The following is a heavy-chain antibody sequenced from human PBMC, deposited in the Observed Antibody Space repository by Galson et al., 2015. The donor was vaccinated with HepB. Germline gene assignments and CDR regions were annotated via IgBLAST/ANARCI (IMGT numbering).Heavy chain of an antibody. CDR2: MYHTGST. V-gene: IGHV4-59*08. Sequence: SETLSLTCAVYGGSISRHYWTWIRQSPGKGLEWIAYMYHTGSTRYNPSLMSRVTISMDTSKNQFSLRLGSVTAADTGVYFCARLYSTTWYVDYWGQGALVTVSS. D-gene: IGHD6-13*01. CDR3: ARLYSTTWYVDY. CDR1: GGSISRHY. J-gene: IGHJ4*02.